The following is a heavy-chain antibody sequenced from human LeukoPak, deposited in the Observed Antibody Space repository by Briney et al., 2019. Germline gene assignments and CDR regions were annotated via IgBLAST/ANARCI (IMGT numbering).Heavy chain of an antibody. D-gene: IGHD2-15*01. Sequence: GGPLRLPCAASGFTVSSNYMSWVRQAPGKGLEWVSVIYSGGSTYYADSVKGRFTISRDNSKNTLYLQMNSLRAEDTAVYYCARSHMSRGGGSCYIDYWGQGTLVTVSS. CDR3: ARSHMSRGGGSCYIDY. CDR1: GFTVSSNY. J-gene: IGHJ4*02. V-gene: IGHV3-53*01. CDR2: IYSGGST.